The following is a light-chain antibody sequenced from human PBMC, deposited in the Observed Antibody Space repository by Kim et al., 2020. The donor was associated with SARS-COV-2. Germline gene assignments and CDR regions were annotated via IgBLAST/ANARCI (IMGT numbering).Light chain of an antibody. CDR1: QWVSSN. CDR2: GAS. Sequence: SVSRGRNAPLPCRAGQWVSSNLAWDQQRPSQAPRLLRFGASARTTGIPARFRGSGSGTEFTHTISRLQSEDFAVYYCQQYNNWYTFGQGTKLEI. J-gene: IGKJ2*01. CDR3: QQYNNWYT. V-gene: IGKV3-15*01.